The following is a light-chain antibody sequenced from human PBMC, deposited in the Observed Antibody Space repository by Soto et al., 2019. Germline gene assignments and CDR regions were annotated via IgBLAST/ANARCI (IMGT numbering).Light chain of an antibody. CDR2: DAS. V-gene: IGKV3-11*01. CDR1: QSVSSD. Sequence: EIVLTQSPATLSLSPGARATLSCRASQSVSSDLVWYQQKPGQAPRLLIYDASNRATGIPARFSGSGSGTDFTVTISSLEPEDFAVYYCQQRSNWPPTFGGGTKVEIK. J-gene: IGKJ4*01. CDR3: QQRSNWPPT.